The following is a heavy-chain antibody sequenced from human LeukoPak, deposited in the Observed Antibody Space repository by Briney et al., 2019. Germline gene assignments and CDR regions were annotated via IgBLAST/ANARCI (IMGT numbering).Heavy chain of an antibody. CDR2: IYYSGST. J-gene: IGHJ3*02. D-gene: IGHD5-18*01. CDR1: GGSISSYY. CDR3: ARSGYSYGADAFDI. Sequence: SETLSLTCIVSGGSISSYYWSWIRQPPGKGLEWIGYIYYSGSTNYNPSLKSRVTISVDTSRTQFSLKLSSVTAADTAVYYCARSGYSYGADAFDIWGQGTMVTVSS. V-gene: IGHV4-59*01.